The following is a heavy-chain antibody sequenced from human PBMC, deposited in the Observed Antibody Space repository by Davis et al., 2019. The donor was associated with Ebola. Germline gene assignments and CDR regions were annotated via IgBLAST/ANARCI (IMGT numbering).Heavy chain of an antibody. CDR1: GYTFSNNW. CDR3: ARGAAGHFYYYYGMDV. CDR2: IYPGDSDT. Sequence: GESLKISCKGSGYTFSNNWIAWVRQMPGKGLEWMGIIYPGDSDTRYSPSFQGQVTISADKSISTAYLQWSSLKASDTAMYYCARGAAGHFYYYYGMDVWGQGTTVTVSS. J-gene: IGHJ6*02. V-gene: IGHV5-51*01. D-gene: IGHD6-19*01.